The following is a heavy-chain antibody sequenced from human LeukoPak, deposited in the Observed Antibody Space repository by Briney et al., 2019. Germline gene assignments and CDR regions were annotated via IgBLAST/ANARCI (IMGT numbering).Heavy chain of an antibody. V-gene: IGHV3-23*01. CDR2: ITASGPRT. CDR3: AKDPFNIFGGL. Sequence: GGSLRLSCAASGFTFSTFAMNWVRQAPGKGLEGVAGITASGPRTYYADSVKGRFSISRDNSESKVYLQMNSLGAEDTAIYYCAKDPFNIFGGLWGQGTLVTVSS. D-gene: IGHD3-10*02. J-gene: IGHJ4*02. CDR1: GFTFSTFA.